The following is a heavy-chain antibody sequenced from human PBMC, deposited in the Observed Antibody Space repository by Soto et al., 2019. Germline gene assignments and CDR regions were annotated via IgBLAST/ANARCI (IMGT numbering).Heavy chain of an antibody. V-gene: IGHV1-69*13. CDR3: AREDRDRETGLVPAAIDGMDV. J-gene: IGHJ6*02. D-gene: IGHD2-2*01. CDR1: GGTFSRYS. Sequence: AASVKVSCKASGGTFSRYSITWVRQAPGHGLEWIGRIIPIFGTASYAQKFQGRVTITADESTSTAYMELSNLRSDDTAVYYCAREDRDRETGLVPAAIDGMDVWGQGTTVTVSS. CDR2: IIPIFGTA.